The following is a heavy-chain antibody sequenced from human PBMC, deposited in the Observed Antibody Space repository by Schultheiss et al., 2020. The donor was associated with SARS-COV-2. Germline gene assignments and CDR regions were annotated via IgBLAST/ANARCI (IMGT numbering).Heavy chain of an antibody. CDR2: ISGSGGTI. CDR1: GFTFSSYS. CDR3: TTEIGDGYKKAVY. D-gene: IGHD5-24*01. V-gene: IGHV3-48*01. Sequence: GGSLRLSCAASGFTFSSYSMNWVRQAPGKGLEWLSFISGSGGTIYYADSVKGRFTISRDNSKNTLYLQMNSLKTEDTAVYYCTTEIGDGYKKAVYWGQGTLVTVSS. J-gene: IGHJ4*02.